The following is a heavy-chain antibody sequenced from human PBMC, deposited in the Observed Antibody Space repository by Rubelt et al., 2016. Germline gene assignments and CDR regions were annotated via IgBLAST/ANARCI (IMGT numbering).Heavy chain of an antibody. J-gene: IGHJ4*02. CDR3: ARGPVGAADRHSFDY. CDR2: IKPDGSYR. CDR1: GLTFSNYW. D-gene: IGHD6-13*01. Sequence: EVQLVESGGGLVQPGGSLRLSCAASGLTFSNYWMNWVRQAPGKGLEGVATIKPDGSYRYFVDSVKGRFTISRDNAKISVYLQMDSLRADDTAVYYCARGPVGAADRHSFDYWGQGVLVTVSS. V-gene: IGHV3-7*01.